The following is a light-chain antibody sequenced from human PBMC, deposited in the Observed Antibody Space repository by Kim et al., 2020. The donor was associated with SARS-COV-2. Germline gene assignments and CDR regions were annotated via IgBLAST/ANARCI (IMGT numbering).Light chain of an antibody. V-gene: IGKV4-1*01. CDR2: WAS. Sequence: TINCKSSQSVLYSSHNKSYLAWYQQKPGQPPKLLIYWASTRESGVPDRFSGSGSGTDFTLTISSLQAEDVAVYYCQQYYSTPPFTFGPGTKVDIK. J-gene: IGKJ3*01. CDR1: QSVLYSSHNKSY. CDR3: QQYYSTPPFT.